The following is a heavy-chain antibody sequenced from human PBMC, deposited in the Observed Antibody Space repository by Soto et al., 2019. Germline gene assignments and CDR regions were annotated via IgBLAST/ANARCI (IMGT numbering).Heavy chain of an antibody. CDR2: ITGSGGST. CDR3: AKETYYDCWSGYTDWYYSYYMDV. D-gene: IGHD3-3*01. J-gene: IGHJ6*03. CDR1: GFTFSSYA. Sequence: EVQLLESGGGLVQPGGSLRLSCAASGFTFSSYAMSWVRQAPGKGLEWVSAITGSGGSTYYADAAKGRCTISRDNSKNTLYLQMNSLRAEDKAVYYCAKETYYDCWSGYTDWYYSYYMDVWGKGTTGTVAS. V-gene: IGHV3-23*01.